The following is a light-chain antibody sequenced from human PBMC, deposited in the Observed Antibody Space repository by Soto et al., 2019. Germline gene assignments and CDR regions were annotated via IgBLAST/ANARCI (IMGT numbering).Light chain of an antibody. CDR3: QQRSTWPPFS. Sequence: EIVLTQSPATLSLSLGERATLSCRASQSIGSYLAWYQHKLGQPPRLLIYDASNRATGIPVRFSGSGSGTDFTLTISSLEPADFAVYYWQQRSTWPPFSFGPGTKVYIK. J-gene: IGKJ3*01. CDR2: DAS. V-gene: IGKV3-11*01. CDR1: QSIGSY.